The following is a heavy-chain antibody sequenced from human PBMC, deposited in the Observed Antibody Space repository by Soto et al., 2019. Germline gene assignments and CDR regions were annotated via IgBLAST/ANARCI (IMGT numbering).Heavy chain of an antibody. V-gene: IGHV2-5*02. CDR2: IYWDDDK. Sequence: ITLKESGPTLVKPTQTLTLTCTFSVFSLTPRGAGVGWIRQPPGKALQWLALIYWDDDKRSSPSLRSRLTSPKDISKNQVVLTMTNMDPVDTAKYYCAPRLHGDYSCDFWGQGTLVTVSS. D-gene: IGHD4-17*01. CDR3: APRLHGDYSCDF. J-gene: IGHJ4*02. CDR1: VFSLTPRGAG.